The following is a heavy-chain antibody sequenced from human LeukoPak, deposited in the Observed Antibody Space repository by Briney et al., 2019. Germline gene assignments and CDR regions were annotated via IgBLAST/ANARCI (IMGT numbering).Heavy chain of an antibody. CDR3: ARGYYYYGMDV. CDR2: VSDSSGST. Sequence: GGSLRLSCAASGFTFSSYAMSWVRQAPGKGLEWVSAVSDSSGSTYYADSVKGRFTISRDNSKNTLYVQMNSLRAEDTAVYYCARGYYYYGMDVWGQGTTVTVSS. J-gene: IGHJ6*02. V-gene: IGHV3-23*01. CDR1: GFTFSSYA.